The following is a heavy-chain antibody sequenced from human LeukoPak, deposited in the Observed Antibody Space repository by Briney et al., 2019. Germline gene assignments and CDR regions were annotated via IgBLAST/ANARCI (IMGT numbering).Heavy chain of an antibody. J-gene: IGHJ4*02. CDR2: ISGSGGRT. D-gene: IGHD5-18*01. CDR3: AKDTDSYGLAIFFDY. CDR1: GFTFSSYA. V-gene: IGHV3-23*01. Sequence: GGSLRLSCAPSGFTFSSYAMSWVRQAPGKGLEWVSAISGSGGRTYSADSVKGRFTISRDNSKNPLYLQMNSLRAEDTAVYYCAKDTDSYGLAIFFDYWGQGTLVTVSS.